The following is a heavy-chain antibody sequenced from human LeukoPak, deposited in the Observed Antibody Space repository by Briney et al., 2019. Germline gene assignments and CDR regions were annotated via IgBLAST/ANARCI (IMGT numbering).Heavy chain of an antibody. D-gene: IGHD6-13*01. CDR1: GYTFTRYD. CDR3: AKGDSSSWYRGGFDP. Sequence: ASVKVSCKASGYTFTRYDINWVRQAAGQGLEWMGWMNPNSGNTGYAQKFQGRVTMTRNTSISTAYMELSSLRTEDTALYYCAKGDSSSWYRGGFDPWGQGTLVSVSS. J-gene: IGHJ5*02. CDR2: MNPNSGNT. V-gene: IGHV1-8*01.